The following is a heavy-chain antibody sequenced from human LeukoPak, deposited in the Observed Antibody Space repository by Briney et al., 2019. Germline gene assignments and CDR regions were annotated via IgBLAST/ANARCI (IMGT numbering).Heavy chain of an antibody. CDR1: GGSISGYY. D-gene: IGHD4-11*01. Sequence: PSETLSLTCTVSGGSISGYYWTWIRQPPGKGLEWIAYIYYSGSTNYNPSLKSRVTISVDTPKNQFSLKLSSVTAADTAVYYCARLRGNYFPDYWGQGALVTVSS. V-gene: IGHV4-59*01. CDR3: ARLRGNYFPDY. J-gene: IGHJ4*02. CDR2: IYYSGST.